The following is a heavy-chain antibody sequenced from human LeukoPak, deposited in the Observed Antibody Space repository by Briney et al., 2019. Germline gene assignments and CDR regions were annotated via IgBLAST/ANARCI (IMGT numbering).Heavy chain of an antibody. D-gene: IGHD3-22*01. V-gene: IGHV3-21*01. Sequence: GGSLRLSCAASGFTFSSYSMNWVRQAPGKGLEWVSSISSSSSYIYYADSVKGRFTISRDNAKNSLYLQMNSLRAEDTAVYYCVKDLREVMIVPDAFDIWGQGTMVTVSS. CDR2: ISSSSSYI. J-gene: IGHJ3*02. CDR1: GFTFSSYS. CDR3: VKDLREVMIVPDAFDI.